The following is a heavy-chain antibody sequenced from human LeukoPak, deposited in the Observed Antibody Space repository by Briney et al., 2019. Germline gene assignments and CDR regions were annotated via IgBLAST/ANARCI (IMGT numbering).Heavy chain of an antibody. D-gene: IGHD3-16*01. CDR3: AKVGAYSFGFDF. J-gene: IGHJ4*02. CDR2: IYAGGFT. CDR1: GFTVSSSS. V-gene: IGHV3-53*01. Sequence: GGSLRLSCAASGFTVSSSSMSWVRQAPGKGLEWVSVIYAGGFTNYADSVKGRFIISRDNSKSTLSLQMSSLRAEDTAVYFCAKVGAYSFGFDFWGRGTLVTVSS.